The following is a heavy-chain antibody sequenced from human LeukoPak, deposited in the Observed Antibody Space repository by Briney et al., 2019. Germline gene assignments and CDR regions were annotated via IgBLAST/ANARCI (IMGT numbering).Heavy chain of an antibody. CDR3: ARGDANYHSGMDV. Sequence: ASVTVSCMASGCTFTTHYIYWVRQAAGQGGEGMGKIDPINGMTTYARKFQGRVIMTGDTSSNTVHMELSGLTSDDTAVYYCARGDANYHSGMDVWGQGTTVTVSS. V-gene: IGHV1-46*01. CDR2: IDPINGMT. J-gene: IGHJ6*02. CDR1: GCTFTTHY.